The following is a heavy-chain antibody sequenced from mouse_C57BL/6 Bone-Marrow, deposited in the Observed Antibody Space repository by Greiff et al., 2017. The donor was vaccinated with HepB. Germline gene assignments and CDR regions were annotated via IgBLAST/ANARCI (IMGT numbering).Heavy chain of an antibody. CDR3: ARYDGYYGWYFDV. D-gene: IGHD2-3*01. CDR2: INYDGSST. V-gene: IGHV5-16*01. Sequence: LQQSEGGLVQPGSSMKLSCTASGFTFSDYYMAWVRQVPEKGLEWVANINYDGSSTYYLDSLKSRFIISRDNAKNILYLQMSSLKSEDTATYYCARYDGYYGWYFDVWGTGTTVTVSS. J-gene: IGHJ1*03. CDR1: GFTFSDYY.